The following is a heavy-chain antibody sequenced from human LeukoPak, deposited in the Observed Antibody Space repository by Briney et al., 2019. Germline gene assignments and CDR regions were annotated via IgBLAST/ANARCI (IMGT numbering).Heavy chain of an antibody. Sequence: GGSLRLSCAASEFTFSSYAMSWVRQAPGKGLEWVSTISGSGGSTYYAESVRGRFTISRDNNKNTLYLQMNSLRAEDTAVYYCAKAAQVAGRPNLGGHFDYWGQGTLVTVSS. CDR3: AKAAQVAGRPNLGGHFDY. D-gene: IGHD6-6*01. V-gene: IGHV3-23*01. CDR1: EFTFSSYA. CDR2: ISGSGGST. J-gene: IGHJ4*02.